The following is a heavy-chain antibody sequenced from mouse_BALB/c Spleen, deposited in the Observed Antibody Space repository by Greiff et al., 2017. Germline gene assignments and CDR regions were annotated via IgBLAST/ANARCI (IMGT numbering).Heavy chain of an antibody. Sequence: QVQLKQSGAELVRPGTSVKVSCKASGYAFTNYLIEWVKQRPGQGLEWIGVINPGSGGTNYNEKFKGKATLTADKSSSTAYMQLSSLTSDDSAVYFCARSDYYGSSPCYFDYWGQGTTLTVSS. D-gene: IGHD1-1*01. V-gene: IGHV1-54*01. J-gene: IGHJ2*01. CDR3: ARSDYYGSSPCYFDY. CDR1: GYAFTNYL. CDR2: INPGSGGT.